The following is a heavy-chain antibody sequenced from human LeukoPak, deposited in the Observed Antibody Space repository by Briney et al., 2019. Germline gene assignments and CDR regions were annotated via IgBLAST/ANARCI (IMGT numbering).Heavy chain of an antibody. V-gene: IGHV3-23*01. D-gene: IGHD6-19*01. CDR1: GLTFSSYG. CDR2: ISGSGGST. CDR3: AKDRGPAVTYFDY. Sequence: GGSLRLSCAASGLTFSSYGMSWVRQAPGKGLEWVSAISGSGGSTYYADSVKGRFTISRDNSKNTLYLQMNSLRAEDTAVYYCAKDRGPAVTYFDYWGQGTLVTVSS. J-gene: IGHJ4*02.